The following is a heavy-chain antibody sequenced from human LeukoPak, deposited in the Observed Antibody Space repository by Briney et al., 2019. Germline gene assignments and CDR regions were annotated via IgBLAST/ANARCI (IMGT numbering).Heavy chain of an antibody. CDR1: GGSFSGYY. V-gene: IGHV4-59*08. CDR3: ARSPPGWYYDNSGQYYFDT. J-gene: IGHJ4*02. Sequence: PSETLSLTCAVYGGSFSGYYWSWIRQPPGKRLEWIAYISFTGNTNYNPSLKSRVTISLDTSKTHFSLTLSSLTAADTAVYYCARSPPGWYYDNSGQYYFDTWGQGALVTVSS. CDR2: ISFTGNT. D-gene: IGHD3-22*01.